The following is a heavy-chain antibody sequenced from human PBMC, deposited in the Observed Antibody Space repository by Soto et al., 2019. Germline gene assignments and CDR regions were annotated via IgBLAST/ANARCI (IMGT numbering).Heavy chain of an antibody. V-gene: IGHV2-70*01. CDR1: GFSLSTSGMC. Sequence: SGPTLVNPTQTLTLTCTFSGFSLSTSGMCVSWIRQPPGKALEWLALIDWDDDKYYSTSLKTRLTISKDTSKNQVVLTMTNMDPVDTATYYCARTTRAAAGSQYYYYYGMYVWGQGTTVTVSS. J-gene: IGHJ6*02. CDR2: IDWDDDK. D-gene: IGHD6-13*01. CDR3: ARTTRAAAGSQYYYYYGMYV.